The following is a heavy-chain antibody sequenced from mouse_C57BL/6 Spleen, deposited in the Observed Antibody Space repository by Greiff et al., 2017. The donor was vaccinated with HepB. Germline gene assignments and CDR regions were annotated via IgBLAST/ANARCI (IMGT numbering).Heavy chain of an antibody. V-gene: IGHV1-64*01. CDR1: GYTFTSYW. J-gene: IGHJ4*01. CDR3: ARRGVVTTWGAMDY. CDR2: IHPNSGST. D-gene: IGHD2-2*01. Sequence: QVHVKQPGAELVKPGASVKLSCKASGYTFTSYWMHWVKQRPGQGLEWIGMIHPNSGSTNYNEKFKSKATLTVDKSSSTAYMQLSSLTSEDSAVYYCARRGVVTTWGAMDYWGQGTSVTVSS.